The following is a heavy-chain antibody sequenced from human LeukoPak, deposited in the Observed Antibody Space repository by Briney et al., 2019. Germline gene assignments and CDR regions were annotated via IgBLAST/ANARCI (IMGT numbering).Heavy chain of an antibody. CDR1: GFTFSSYA. D-gene: IGHD2-21*02. CDR3: ARDHEIQSTDILYYYYMDV. CDR2: ISSNGGST. V-gene: IGHV3-64*01. Sequence: GGSLRLSCAASGFTFSSYAMHWVRQAPGKGLEYVSAISSNGGSTYYANSVKGRFTISRDNSKNTLYLQMGSLRAEDMAVYYCARDHEIQSTDILYYYYMDVWGKGTTVTVSS. J-gene: IGHJ6*03.